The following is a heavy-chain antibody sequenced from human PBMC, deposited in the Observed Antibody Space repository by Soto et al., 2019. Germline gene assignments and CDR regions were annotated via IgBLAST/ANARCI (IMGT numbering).Heavy chain of an antibody. CDR1: GGTTSSYT. CDR2: IVPMIGKV. V-gene: IGHV1-69*02. J-gene: IGHJ4*02. Sequence: QVQLVQSGGEVEKPGSSVKVSCKVSGGTTSSYTIGWVRQAPGQGLQWMGNIVPMIGKVDYAQTFQDRVTLTADKSTRTVYMELRSLRSEDTAVYFCALRTGNWNPLGDWGQGTLVTVSS. D-gene: IGHD1-1*01. CDR3: ALRTGNWNPLGD.